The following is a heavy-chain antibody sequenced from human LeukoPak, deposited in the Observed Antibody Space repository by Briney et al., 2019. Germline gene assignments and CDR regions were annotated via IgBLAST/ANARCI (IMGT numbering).Heavy chain of an antibody. CDR1: GFTFSNAW. Sequence: GGSLRLSCAASGFTFSNAWMSWVRQASGKGLEWVGRIRSTANGYATAYAASVKGRFTISRDDSKNTAYLQMDSLKTEDTAVYYCTGNYYGSGSYADFDYWGQGTLVTVSS. CDR3: TGNYYGSGSYADFDY. V-gene: IGHV3-73*01. CDR2: IRSTANGYAT. D-gene: IGHD3-10*01. J-gene: IGHJ4*02.